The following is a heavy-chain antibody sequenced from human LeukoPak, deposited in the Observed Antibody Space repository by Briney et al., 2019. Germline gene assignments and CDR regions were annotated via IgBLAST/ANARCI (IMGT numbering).Heavy chain of an antibody. CDR1: GYTFTSYG. CDR3: ARDGFYGDYVQLNYFDY. D-gene: IGHD4-17*01. V-gene: IGHV1-18*01. Sequence: ASVKFSCKASGYTFTSYGISWVRQAPGQGLEWMGWISAYNGNTNYAQKLQGRVTMTTDTSTSTAYMELRSLRSDDTAVYYCARDGFYGDYVQLNYFDYWGQGTLVTVSS. CDR2: ISAYNGNT. J-gene: IGHJ4*02.